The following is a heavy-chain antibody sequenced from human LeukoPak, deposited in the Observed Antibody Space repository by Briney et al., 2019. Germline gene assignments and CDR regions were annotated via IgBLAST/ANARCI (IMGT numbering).Heavy chain of an antibody. CDR3: AEQLGYCSDGSCYFPY. Sequence: PGGFLRLSWAASGTTFSSYSGYSVRQAPGEGLEWASSITSSSSYIYNPASVKGRITISRDNVKNSLYLQMNSLRAEDTAVYYCAEQLGYCSDGSCYFPYWGQGTLVTVSS. V-gene: IGHV3-21*01. D-gene: IGHD2-15*01. J-gene: IGHJ4*02. CDR2: ITSSSSYI. CDR1: GTTFSSYS.